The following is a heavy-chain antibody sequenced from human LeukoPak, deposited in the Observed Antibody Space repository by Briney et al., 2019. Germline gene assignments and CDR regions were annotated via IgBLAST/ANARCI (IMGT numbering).Heavy chain of an antibody. CDR1: GCSFTSYW. D-gene: IGHD3-22*01. CDR3: ARHPEPHYYDSSGYYYDY. Sequence: GESLKISCKGSGCSFTSYWIGWVRQMPGKGLEWMGIIYPGDSDTRYSPSFQGQVTISADKSISTAYLQWSSLKASDTAMYYCARHPEPHYYDSSGYYYDYWGQGTLVTVSS. V-gene: IGHV5-51*01. J-gene: IGHJ4*02. CDR2: IYPGDSDT.